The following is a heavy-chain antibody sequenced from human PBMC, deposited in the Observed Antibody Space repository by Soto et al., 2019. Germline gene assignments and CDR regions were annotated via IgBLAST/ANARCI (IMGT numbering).Heavy chain of an antibody. CDR2: IIPIFGTA. CDR3: AREAIRGTIFGVVIPHFDY. Sequence: SVKVSCKASGGTFSSYAISWVRQAPGQGLEWMGGIIPIFGTANYAQKFQGRVTITADESTSTAYMELSSLRSEDTAVYYCAREAIRGTIFGVVIPHFDYWGQGTLVTVSS. V-gene: IGHV1-69*13. J-gene: IGHJ4*02. D-gene: IGHD3-3*01. CDR1: GGTFSSYA.